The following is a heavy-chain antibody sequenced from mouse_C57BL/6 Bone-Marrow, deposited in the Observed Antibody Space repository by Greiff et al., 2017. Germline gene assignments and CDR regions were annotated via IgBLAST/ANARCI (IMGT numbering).Heavy chain of an antibody. CDR3: TRRGFYYYGSSFFPWFAY. J-gene: IGHJ3*01. CDR1: GYTFTSYW. V-gene: IGHV1-5*01. CDR2: IYPGNSDN. D-gene: IGHD1-1*01. Sequence: EVQLQQSGTVLARPGASVKMSCKTSGYTFTSYWMHWVKQRPGPGLEWIGAIYPGNSDNSYNQKFKGKAKLTAVTSASTAYMELSSLTNEDSAVYYCTRRGFYYYGSSFFPWFAYWGQGTLVTVSA.